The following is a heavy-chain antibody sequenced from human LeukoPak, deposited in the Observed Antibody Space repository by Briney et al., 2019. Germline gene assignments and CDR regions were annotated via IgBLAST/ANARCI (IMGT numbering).Heavy chain of an antibody. D-gene: IGHD5-12*01. Sequence: GGSLRPSCAASGFTFSSYEMNWVRQAPGKGLEWVSYISSSGSTIYYADSVKGRFTISRDNAKNSLYLQMNSLRAEDTAVYYCARRWLRRGIDYWGQGTLVTVSS. J-gene: IGHJ4*02. CDR2: ISSSGSTI. V-gene: IGHV3-48*03. CDR3: ARRWLRRGIDY. CDR1: GFTFSSYE.